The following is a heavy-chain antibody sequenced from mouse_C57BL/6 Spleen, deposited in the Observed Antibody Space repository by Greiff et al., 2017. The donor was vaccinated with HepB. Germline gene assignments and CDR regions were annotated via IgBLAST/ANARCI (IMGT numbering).Heavy chain of an antibody. V-gene: IGHV1-59*01. CDR3: ATLLLFYAMDY. D-gene: IGHD2-1*01. CDR1: GYTFTSYW. CDR2: IDPSDSYT. J-gene: IGHJ4*01. Sequence: QVQLQQPGAELVRPGTSVKLSCKASGYTFTSYWMHWVKQRPGQGLEWIGVIDPSDSYTNYNQKFKGKATLTVDTSSSTAYMQLSSLTSEDSAVYYCATLLLFYAMDYWGQGTSVTVSS.